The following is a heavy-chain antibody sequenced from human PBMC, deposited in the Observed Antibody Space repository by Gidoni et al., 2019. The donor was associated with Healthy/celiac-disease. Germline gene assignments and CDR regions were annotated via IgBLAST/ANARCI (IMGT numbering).Heavy chain of an antibody. Sequence: QLQLQESGPGLVKPSETLSLTCTVSGGSISSSRYYWGWIRQPPGKGLEWIGSIYYSGSTYYNPSLKSRVTISVDTSKNQFSLKLSSVTAADTAVYYCARQYSSGNFDYWGQGTLVTVSS. CDR2: IYYSGST. J-gene: IGHJ4*02. D-gene: IGHD6-19*01. CDR3: ARQYSSGNFDY. V-gene: IGHV4-39*01. CDR1: GGSISSSRYY.